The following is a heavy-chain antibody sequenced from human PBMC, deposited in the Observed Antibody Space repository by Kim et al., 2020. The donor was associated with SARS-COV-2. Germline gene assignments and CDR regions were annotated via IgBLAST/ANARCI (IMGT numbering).Heavy chain of an antibody. V-gene: IGHV3-30*01. CDR3: ASANYYGSGYWY. Sequence: DADSVKGRFTISRDNSKNTLYLQMNSLRAEDTAVYYCASANYYGSGYWYWGQGTLVTVSS. D-gene: IGHD3-10*01. J-gene: IGHJ4*02.